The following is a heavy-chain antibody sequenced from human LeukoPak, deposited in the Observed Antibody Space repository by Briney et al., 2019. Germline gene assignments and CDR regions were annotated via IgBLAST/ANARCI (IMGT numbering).Heavy chain of an antibody. Sequence: ASVKVSCKASGYSFSNHDLNWVRQAPGQGLEWMGWINPNSGGTNYAQKFQGRVTMTRDTSISTAYMELSRLRSDDTAVYYCARDLWFGDHVNWFDPWGQGTLVTVPS. CDR2: INPNSGGT. J-gene: IGHJ5*02. CDR3: ARDLWFGDHVNWFDP. V-gene: IGHV1-2*02. D-gene: IGHD3-10*01. CDR1: GYSFSNHD.